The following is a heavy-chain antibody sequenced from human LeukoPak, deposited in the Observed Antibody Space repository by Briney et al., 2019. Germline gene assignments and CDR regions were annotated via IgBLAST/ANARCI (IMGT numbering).Heavy chain of an antibody. CDR3: ARGSNGIGADFDY. CDR2: ISSSSSYI. J-gene: IGHJ4*02. CDR1: GFTFSSYS. Sequence: GGSLRLSCAASGFTFSSYSMNWVRQAPGKGLEWVSSISSSSSYIYYADSVKGRFTISRDNAKNSLYLQMNSLRAEDTAVYYCARGSNGIGADFDYWGQGTLVTVSS. D-gene: IGHD3-3*01. V-gene: IGHV3-21*01.